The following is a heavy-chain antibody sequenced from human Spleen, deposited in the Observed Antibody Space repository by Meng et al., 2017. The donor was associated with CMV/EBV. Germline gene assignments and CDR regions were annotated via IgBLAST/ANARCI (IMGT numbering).Heavy chain of an antibody. CDR3: ARPRGLYQLLSRDAFDI. Sequence: GGSLRLSCSTSGFLFSSHSMNWVRQAPGKGLEWVSYISGTSKTIYYADSVKGRFTISRDNSKNTLYLEMNSLRAEDTAVYYCARPRGLYQLLSRDAFDIWGQGTMVTVSS. CDR1: GFLFSSHS. V-gene: IGHV3-48*01. D-gene: IGHD2-2*01. CDR2: ISGTSKTI. J-gene: IGHJ3*02.